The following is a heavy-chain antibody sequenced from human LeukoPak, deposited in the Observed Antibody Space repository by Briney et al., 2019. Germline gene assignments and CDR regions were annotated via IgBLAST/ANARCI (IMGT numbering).Heavy chain of an antibody. V-gene: IGHV4-30-4*08. J-gene: IGHJ2*01. CDR1: GGSISSGDYY. D-gene: IGHD2-8*01. CDR2: IYYSGST. Sequence: SQTLSLXCTVSGGSISSGDYYWSWIRQPPGKGLEWIGYIYYSGSTYYNPSLKSRVTISVDTSKNQFSLKLSSVTAADTAVYYCARGVFPLGYFDLWGRGTLVTVSS. CDR3: ARGVFPLGYFDL.